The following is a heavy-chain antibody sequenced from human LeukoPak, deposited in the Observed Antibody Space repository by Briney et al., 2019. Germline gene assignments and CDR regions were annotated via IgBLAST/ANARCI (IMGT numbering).Heavy chain of an antibody. Sequence: PSETLSLTCAVYGGSFSGYYWSWIRQPPGKGLEWIGEINHSGSTNCNPSLKSRVTISVDTSKNQFSLKLSSVTAADTAVCYCRYYYESSGYNYDYWGQGTLVTVSS. CDR2: INHSGST. CDR3: RYYYESSGYNYDY. CDR1: GGSFSGYY. J-gene: IGHJ4*02. D-gene: IGHD3-22*01. V-gene: IGHV4-34*01.